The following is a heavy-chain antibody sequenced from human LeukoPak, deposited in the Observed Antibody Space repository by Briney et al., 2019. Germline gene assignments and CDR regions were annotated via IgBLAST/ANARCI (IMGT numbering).Heavy chain of an antibody. Sequence: SETLSLTCTVSGGSISSSSYYWGWIRQPPGKGLEWIGNIYYSGSTYYNPSLKSRVTISVDTSKNQFSLKLSSVTAADTAVYYCATGPNYYDSSLWGQGTLVTVSS. J-gene: IGHJ4*02. CDR2: IYYSGST. D-gene: IGHD3-22*01. CDR3: ATGPNYYDSSL. CDR1: GGSISSSSYY. V-gene: IGHV4-39*07.